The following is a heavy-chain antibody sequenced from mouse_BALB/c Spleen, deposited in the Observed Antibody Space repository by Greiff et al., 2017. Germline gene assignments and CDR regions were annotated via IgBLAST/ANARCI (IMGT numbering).Heavy chain of an antibody. J-gene: IGHJ3*01. CDR2: ISSGGST. CDR3: ARAYYYGSSWETWFAY. CDR1: GFTFSSYA. D-gene: IGHD1-1*01. V-gene: IGHV5-6-5*01. Sequence: DVKLVESGGGLVKPGGSLKLSCAASGFTFSSYAMSWVRQTPEKRLEWVASISSGGSTYYPDSVKGRFTISRDNARNILYLQMSSLRSEDTAMYYCARAYYYGSSWETWFAYWGQGTLVTVSA.